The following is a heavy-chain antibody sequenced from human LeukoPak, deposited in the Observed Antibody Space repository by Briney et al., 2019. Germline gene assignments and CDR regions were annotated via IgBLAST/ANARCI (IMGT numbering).Heavy chain of an antibody. CDR1: GGSISSYY. J-gene: IGHJ3*02. V-gene: IGHV4-59*01. CDR3: GRDLYHYYDSSGYNPLDAFDM. CDR2: IYYGGST. D-gene: IGHD3-22*01. Sequence: SGTLSLTCTVSGGSISSYYWSWIRQPPGKGLEWMGYIYYGGSTNYNPSLKRRVTISVDTTKNKFSLKLSSVTAADTAVYYSGRDLYHYYDSSGYNPLDAFDMWGEETMVTVSS.